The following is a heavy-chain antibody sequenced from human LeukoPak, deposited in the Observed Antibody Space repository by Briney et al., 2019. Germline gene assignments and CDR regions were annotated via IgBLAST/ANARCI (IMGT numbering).Heavy chain of an antibody. Sequence: PGGSLRLSCAASGFTVSSNYMSWVRQAPGKGLEWVSVIYSGGSTYYADSVKGRFTISRDNSKNTLYLQMNSLRAEDTAVYYCARVEMATILDYWGQGTLVTVSS. J-gene: IGHJ4*02. V-gene: IGHV3-66*01. CDR3: ARVEMATILDY. CDR2: IYSGGST. D-gene: IGHD5-24*01. CDR1: GFTVSSNY.